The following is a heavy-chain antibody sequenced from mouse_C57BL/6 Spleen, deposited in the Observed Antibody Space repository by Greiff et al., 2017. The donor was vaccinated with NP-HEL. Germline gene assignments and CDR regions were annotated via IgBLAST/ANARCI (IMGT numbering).Heavy chain of an antibody. J-gene: IGHJ4*01. CDR2: ILPGSGST. Sequence: QVQLQQSGAELMKPGASVKLSCKATGYTFTGYWMEWVKQRPGHGLEWIGEILPGSGSTNYNEKFKGKATFTVDTYSNTAYMQLSSLTTEDSAIYYCARLGGYDAGGSYAMDYWGQGTSVTVSS. V-gene: IGHV1-9*01. D-gene: IGHD2-2*01. CDR1: GYTFTGYW. CDR3: ARLGGYDAGGSYAMDY.